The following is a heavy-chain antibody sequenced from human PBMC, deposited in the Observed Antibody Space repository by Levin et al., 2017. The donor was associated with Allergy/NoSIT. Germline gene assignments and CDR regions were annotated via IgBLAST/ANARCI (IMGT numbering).Heavy chain of an antibody. CDR3: ARDRYSSSPGTYYYYYGMDV. D-gene: IGHD6-6*01. V-gene: IGHV1-18*01. CDR2: ISAYNGNT. J-gene: IGHJ6*02. CDR1: GYTFTSYG. Sequence: GASVKVSCKASGYTFTSYGISWVRQAPGQGLEWMGWISAYNGNTNYAQKLQGRVTMTTDTSTSTAYMELRSLRSDDTAVYYCARDRYSSSPGTYYYYYGMDVWGQGTTVTVSS.